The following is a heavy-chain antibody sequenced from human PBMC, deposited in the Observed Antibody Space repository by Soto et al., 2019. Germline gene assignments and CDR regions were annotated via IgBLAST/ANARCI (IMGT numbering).Heavy chain of an antibody. CDR2: FYYAGNS. D-gene: IGHD3-10*01. CDR1: GGSISNYY. CDR3: ARHSIIGEDYLYDYYYMDV. V-gene: IGHV4-59*08. J-gene: IGHJ6*03. Sequence: QVQLQESGPGLVKPSETLSLTCTVSGGSISNYYWFWIRQSPGKGLEWIGYFYYAGNSNYNSSPKSRVSISIYTAKNQVPLRLSSVTAADTAVYYCARHSIIGEDYLYDYYYMDVWGKGTTVTVSS.